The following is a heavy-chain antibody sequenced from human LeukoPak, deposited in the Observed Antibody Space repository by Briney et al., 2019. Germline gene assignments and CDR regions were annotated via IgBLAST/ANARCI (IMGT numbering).Heavy chain of an antibody. CDR3: ARTVVVAATTNRGFDY. CDR1: GGSISSYY. Sequence: SETLSLTCTVSGGSISSYYWSWIRQPPGKGLEWIGYIYYSGSTNYNPSLKSRVTISVDTSKNQFSLKLSSVTAADTAVYYWARTVVVAATTNRGFDYWGQGTLVTVSS. J-gene: IGHJ4*02. D-gene: IGHD2-15*01. CDR2: IYYSGST. V-gene: IGHV4-59*01.